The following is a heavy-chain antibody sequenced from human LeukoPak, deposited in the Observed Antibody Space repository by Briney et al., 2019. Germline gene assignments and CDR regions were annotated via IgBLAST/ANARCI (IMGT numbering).Heavy chain of an antibody. J-gene: IGHJ5*02. CDR1: EFTFSSYW. V-gene: IGHV3-74*01. CDR3: ARDRYCSSTSRYPYSCVP. CDR2: INRDGSGT. Sequence: GGSLRLSCAASEFTFSSYWMRWVRQVPGKGLVWLSRINRDGSGTVYADSVKGRFTISRDNAKNTLYLQMNSLTAEDTAVYYCARDRYCSSTSRYPYSCVPWGEGTLVSVSS. D-gene: IGHD2-2*01.